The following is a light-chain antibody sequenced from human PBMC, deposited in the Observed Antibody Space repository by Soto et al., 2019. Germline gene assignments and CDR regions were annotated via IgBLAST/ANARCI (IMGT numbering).Light chain of an antibody. J-gene: IGKJ2*01. Sequence: DIQMTQSPSSLSASVGDRVTITCRASQSISSYLNWYQQKPGKAPKLLIYAASSLQSGVPSRFSGSGSGTDFTLTISSLQPEDFATYYWQQSCSTLYTFGQGTKLEIK. V-gene: IGKV1-39*01. CDR2: AAS. CDR3: QQSCSTLYT. CDR1: QSISSY.